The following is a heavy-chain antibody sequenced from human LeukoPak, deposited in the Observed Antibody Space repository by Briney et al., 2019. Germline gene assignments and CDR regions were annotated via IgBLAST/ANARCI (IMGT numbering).Heavy chain of an antibody. V-gene: IGHV3-48*01. CDR1: GFTFSSYS. CDR2: ISSSSSTI. J-gene: IGHJ4*02. Sequence: PGGSLRLSCAASGFTFSSYSMNWVRQAPGKGLEWVSYISSSSSTIYYADSVKGRFTISRDNSKSTLYLQMNSLRAEDTALYYCSRSRPKFKDFDYWGQGTLVTVSS. CDR3: SRSRPKFKDFDY.